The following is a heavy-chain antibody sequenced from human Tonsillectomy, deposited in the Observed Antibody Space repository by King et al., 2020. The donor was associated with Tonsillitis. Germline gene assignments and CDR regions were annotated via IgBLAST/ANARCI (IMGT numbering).Heavy chain of an antibody. D-gene: IGHD3-22*01. CDR1: GFTFSSYG. CDR2: IRYDGSNK. CDR3: AKDMGFGVITGSDAFDI. Sequence: VQLVESGGGVVQPGGSLRLSCAASGFTFSSYGMHWVRQAPGKGLEWVAFIRYDGSNKYYADSGKGRFTISRDNSKNTLYLQMNSLRAEDTAVYYCAKDMGFGVITGSDAFDIWGQGTMVTVSS. J-gene: IGHJ3*02. V-gene: IGHV3-30*02.